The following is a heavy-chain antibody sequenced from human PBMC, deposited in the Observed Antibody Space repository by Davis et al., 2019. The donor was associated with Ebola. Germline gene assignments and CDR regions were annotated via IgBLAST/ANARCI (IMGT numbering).Heavy chain of an antibody. CDR2: INHSGST. V-gene: IGHV4-34*01. D-gene: IGHD5-12*01. CDR1: GGSFSGYY. J-gene: IGHJ4*01. CDR3: ARRQSYVSGGYEN. Sequence: SQTLSLTCAVYGGSFSGYYWSWIRQPPGKGLEWIGEINHSGSTNYNPSLQGQVTISADKSISTAYLQWSSLKASDTAMYYCARRQSYVSGGYENWGQGTLVTVPS.